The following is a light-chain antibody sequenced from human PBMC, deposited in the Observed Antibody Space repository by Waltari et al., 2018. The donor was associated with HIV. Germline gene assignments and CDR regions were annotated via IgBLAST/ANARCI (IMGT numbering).Light chain of an antibody. CDR3: MQSRQLPPSIT. CDR1: QRLLHSDGKTY. CDR2: EVS. J-gene: IGKJ5*01. V-gene: IGKV2D-29*01. Sequence: DVVLTQTPLFLSVTPGQPASISCKSSQRLLHSDGKTYLYWYLQKSGQPPQLLIYEVSNRFSGVPDRFSGSGSGTDFTLKISRVEADDVGVYFCMQSRQLPPSITFGQGTRLEIK.